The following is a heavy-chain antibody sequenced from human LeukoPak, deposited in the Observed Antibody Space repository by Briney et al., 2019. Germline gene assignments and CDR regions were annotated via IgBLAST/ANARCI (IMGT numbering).Heavy chain of an antibody. D-gene: IGHD2-8*01. CDR2: ISYDGSNK. CDR1: GFTFSSYG. CDR3: AKDLVYALDY. Sequence: GGSLRLSCAASGFTFSSYGMHWVRQAPGKGLEWVAVISYDGSNKYYADSVKGRFTISRDNSKNTLYLQMNSLRAEDTAVYYCAKDLVYALDYWGQGTLVTASS. J-gene: IGHJ4*02. V-gene: IGHV3-30*18.